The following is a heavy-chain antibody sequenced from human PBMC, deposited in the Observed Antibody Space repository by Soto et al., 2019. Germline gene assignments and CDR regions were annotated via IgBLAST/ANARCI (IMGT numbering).Heavy chain of an antibody. D-gene: IGHD3-10*01. J-gene: IGHJ6*02. V-gene: IGHV1-2*04. Sequence: ASVKVSCKASGYTFTGYYIHWVRQAPGQGLEWMGWINPNSGGTNYAQKFQGWVTMTRDTSISTAYMELSRLRSDDTAVYYCARDQASGGDYYGMDVRGHWTTVTVSS. CDR2: INPNSGGT. CDR1: GYTFTGYY. CDR3: ARDQASGGDYYGMDV.